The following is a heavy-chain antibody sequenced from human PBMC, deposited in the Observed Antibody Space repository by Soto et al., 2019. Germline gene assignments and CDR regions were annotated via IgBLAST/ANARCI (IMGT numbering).Heavy chain of an antibody. CDR3: ARDGAVVVAALDY. J-gene: IGHJ4*02. CDR2: ISYDGSNK. V-gene: IGHV3-30-3*01. D-gene: IGHD2-15*01. CDR1: GFTFSSYA. Sequence: QVQLVESVGGVVQPGRSLRLSCAASGFTFSSYAMHWVRQTPGKGLEWVAVISYDGSNKYYADSVKGRFTISRDNSKNTLYLQMNSLRAEDTAVYYCARDGAVVVAALDYWGQGTLVTVSS.